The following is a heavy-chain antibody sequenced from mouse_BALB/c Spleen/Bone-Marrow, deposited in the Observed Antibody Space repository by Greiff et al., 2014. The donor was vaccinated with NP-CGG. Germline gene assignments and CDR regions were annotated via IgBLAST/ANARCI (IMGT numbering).Heavy chain of an antibody. CDR2: IDPANGNT. V-gene: IGHV14-3*02. D-gene: IGHD2-1*01. Sequence: EVQLQQSGAELVKPGASVKLSCTASGFNIKDTYMHWVKQRPEQGLEWIGRIDPANGNTKYDPKFQGKATITADTSSNTAYQQLSSLTSEDTAVYYCAIYYGNYYAMDYWGQGTSVTVSS. CDR1: GFNIKDTY. J-gene: IGHJ4*01. CDR3: AIYYGNYYAMDY.